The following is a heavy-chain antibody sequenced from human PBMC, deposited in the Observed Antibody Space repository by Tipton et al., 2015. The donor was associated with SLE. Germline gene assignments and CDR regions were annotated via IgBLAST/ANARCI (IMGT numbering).Heavy chain of an antibody. CDR3: ARGGWYMDV. Sequence: TLSLTCTVSCGSMTSFYWRWVRQPPGKGLEDIGYIYYSGSTNYDPSLKSRVTISIDTSKNQFSLRLSSVTAADTAVYYCARGGWYMDVWGKGTTVTVSS. J-gene: IGHJ6*03. CDR2: IYYSGST. D-gene: IGHD2-15*01. V-gene: IGHV4-59*01. CDR1: CGSMTSFY.